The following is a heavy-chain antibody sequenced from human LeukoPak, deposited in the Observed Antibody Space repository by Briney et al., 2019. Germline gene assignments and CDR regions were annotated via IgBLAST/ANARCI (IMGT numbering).Heavy chain of an antibody. CDR1: GGTFSSYA. Sequence: SVKVSCKASGGTFSSYAISWVRQAPGQGLEWMGGIIPIFGTANYAQKFQGRVTITADESTSTAYMELSSLRSEDTAVYYCARGRGNIVVVVSYLDYWGQGTLVTVSS. V-gene: IGHV1-69*13. CDR2: IIPIFGTA. J-gene: IGHJ4*02. CDR3: ARGRGNIVVVVSYLDY. D-gene: IGHD2-21*01.